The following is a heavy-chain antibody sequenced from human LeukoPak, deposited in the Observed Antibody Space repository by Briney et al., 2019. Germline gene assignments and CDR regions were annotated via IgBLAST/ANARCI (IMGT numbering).Heavy chain of an antibody. V-gene: IGHV3-53*01. J-gene: IGHJ6*02. CDR3: ARATSYYYYGMDV. CDR1: GFTFSSYA. D-gene: IGHD4-11*01. CDR2: IYSGGST. Sequence: GGSPRLSCAASGFTFSSYAMSWVRQAPGKGLEWVSVIYSGGSTYYADSVKGRFTISRDNSKNTLYLQMNSLRAEDTAVYYCARATSYYYYGMDVWGQGTTVTVSS.